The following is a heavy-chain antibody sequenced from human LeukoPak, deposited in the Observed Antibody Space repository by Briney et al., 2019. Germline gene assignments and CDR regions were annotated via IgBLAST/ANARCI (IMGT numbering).Heavy chain of an antibody. CDR1: GYTFTSYG. Sequence: ASVKVSCKASGYTFTSYGISWVRQAPGQGLEWMGWISAYNGNTNYAQKLQGRVTMTTDTSTSTAYMELRSLRSDDTAVYYCARDQKGIGRFLEWLLPNYYMDVWGKGTTVTVSS. CDR2: ISAYNGNT. J-gene: IGHJ6*03. V-gene: IGHV1-18*01. CDR3: ARDQKGIGRFLEWLLPNYYMDV. D-gene: IGHD3-3*01.